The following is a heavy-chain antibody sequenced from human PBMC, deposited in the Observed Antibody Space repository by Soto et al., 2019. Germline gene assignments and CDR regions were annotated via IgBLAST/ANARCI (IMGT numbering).Heavy chain of an antibody. CDR2: ISAYNGNT. CDR3: AIPGTYDSGDYVSRPPPIYSYYDTDV. D-gene: IGHD4-17*01. J-gene: IGHJ6*02. CDR1: GYTFSSYA. Sequence: QVQVVQSGAEVKKPGASVKVSCKASGYTFSSYAINWVRQAPGQGLEWMGWISAYNGNTNYAQKFQGRVTMTTDASTSTAYIELSSLRSDDTAVYYCAIPGTYDSGDYVSRPPPIYSYYDTDVWGQGTTVTVSS. V-gene: IGHV1-18*01.